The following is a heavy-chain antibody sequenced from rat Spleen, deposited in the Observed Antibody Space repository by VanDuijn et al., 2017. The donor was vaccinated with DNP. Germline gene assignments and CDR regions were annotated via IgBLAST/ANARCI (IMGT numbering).Heavy chain of an antibody. CDR3: AKGPNYGGWSDYFDY. CDR1: GFNXXDYW. J-gene: IGHJ2*01. D-gene: IGHD1-11*01. Sequence: EVKLVESGGGLVQPGXXXKLSCVXXGFNXXDYWXXWVXXAPXKXLEXXXQXNXDSSTINYIPSLKEKITISRDNAQNTLYLQMSKLGSEDTAIYYFAKGPNYGGWSDYFDYWGQGVMVTVSS. CDR2: XNXDSSTI. V-gene: IGHV4-2*01.